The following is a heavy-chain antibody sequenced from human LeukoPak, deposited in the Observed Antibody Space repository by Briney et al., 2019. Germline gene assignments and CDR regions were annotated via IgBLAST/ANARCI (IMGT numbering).Heavy chain of an antibody. V-gene: IGHV3-66*01. CDR2: IYSGGST. J-gene: IGHJ4*02. CDR3: ARGVRGSSWLSFDY. D-gene: IGHD6-13*01. Sequence: PGGSLRLSCAASEFSVGSNYMTWVRQAPGKGLEWVSLIYSGGSTYYADSVKGRFTISRDNSKNTLYLQMNSLRAEDTAVYYCARGVRGSSWLSFDYWGQGTLVIVSS. CDR1: EFSVGSNY.